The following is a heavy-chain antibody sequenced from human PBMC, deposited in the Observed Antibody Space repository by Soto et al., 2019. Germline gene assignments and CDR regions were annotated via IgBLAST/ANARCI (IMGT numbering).Heavy chain of an antibody. V-gene: IGHV3-33*06. D-gene: IGHD3-10*01. CDR2: IWYDGSNK. CDR1: GFTFSSYG. Sequence: PGGSLRLSCAASGFTFSSYGMHWVRQAPGKGLEWVAVIWYDGSNKYHADSVKGRFTISRDNSKNTLYLQMNSLRAEDTAVYYCAKEVSLRALLYYYMDVWGKGTTVTVSS. CDR3: AKEVSLRALLYYYMDV. J-gene: IGHJ6*03.